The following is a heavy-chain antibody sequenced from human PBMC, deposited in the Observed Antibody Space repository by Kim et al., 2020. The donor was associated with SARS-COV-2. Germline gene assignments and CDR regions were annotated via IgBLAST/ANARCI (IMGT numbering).Heavy chain of an antibody. V-gene: IGHV3-23*01. CDR2: ISGSGGDT. CDR1: GFTFSSYA. J-gene: IGHJ3*02. Sequence: GGSLRLSCAASGFTFSSYAMTWVRQAPGKGLEWVSAISGSGGDTYYTDSVKGRFTISRDNSKNTLCLQMNSLRAADTAVYYCARGRGAFDIWGQGTMV. CDR3: ARGRGAFDI.